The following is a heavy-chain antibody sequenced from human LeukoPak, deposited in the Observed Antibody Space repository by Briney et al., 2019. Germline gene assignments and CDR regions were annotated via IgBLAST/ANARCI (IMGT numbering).Heavy chain of an antibody. CDR1: GGSISSSSSY. V-gene: IGHV4-39*07. Sequence: PSETLSLTCTVSGGSISSSSSYWGWFRQPPGKGLEWIGSIYYTGSTYYNPSLKSRVTISVDTSRDQFSLKLSSVTAADTAVYYCARDQIGITGWGQGTLVTVSS. CDR2: IYYTGST. J-gene: IGHJ4*02. CDR3: ARDQIGITG. D-gene: IGHD1-7*01.